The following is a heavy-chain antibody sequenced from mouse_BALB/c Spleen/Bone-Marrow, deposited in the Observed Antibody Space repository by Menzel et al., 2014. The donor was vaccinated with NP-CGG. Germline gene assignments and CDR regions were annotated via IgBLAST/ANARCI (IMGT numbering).Heavy chain of an antibody. D-gene: IGHD2-1*01. J-gene: IGHJ2*01. CDR2: INPGSGGT. V-gene: IGHV1-54*01. CDR1: GYAFTNYL. CDR3: ARIYYGNYY. Sequence: QVQLQQPGAELVRPGTSVKVSCKASGYAFTNYLIEWVKQRPGQGLEWIGVINPGSGGTNYNEKFKGKATLTAGKSSSTAYMQLSSLTSDDSAVYFCARIYYGNYYWGQGTTLTVSS.